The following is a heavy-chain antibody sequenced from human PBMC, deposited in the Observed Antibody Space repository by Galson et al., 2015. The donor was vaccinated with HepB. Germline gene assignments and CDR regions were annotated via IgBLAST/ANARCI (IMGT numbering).Heavy chain of an antibody. J-gene: IGHJ6*02. CDR2: VDPEDGET. CDR1: GYTFTDYY. Sequence: VKVSCKVSGYTFTDYYMHWVQQAPGKGLEWMGLVDPEDGETIYAEKFQGRVTITADTSTDTAYMELSSLRSEDTAVYYCATANFAAAYYYYGMDVWGQGTTVTVSS. CDR3: ATANFAAAYYYYGMDV. D-gene: IGHD6-13*01. V-gene: IGHV1-69-2*01.